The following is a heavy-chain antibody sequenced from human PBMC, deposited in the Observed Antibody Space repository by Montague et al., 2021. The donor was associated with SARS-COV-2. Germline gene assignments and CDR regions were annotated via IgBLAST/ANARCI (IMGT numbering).Heavy chain of an antibody. CDR3: ARDSSNSSGYHVYFDL. D-gene: IGHD3-22*01. Sequence: SETLSLTCTVSGGSIGSHYWSWIRQPPGKGLEWIGYVYYSGSTNYNPSLKSRVTISVDTSKSRFSLKLKSVTSADTAVYYCARDSSNSSGYHVYFDLWGRGTLVTVSS. CDR1: GGSIGSHY. CDR2: VYYSGST. V-gene: IGHV4-59*11. J-gene: IGHJ2*01.